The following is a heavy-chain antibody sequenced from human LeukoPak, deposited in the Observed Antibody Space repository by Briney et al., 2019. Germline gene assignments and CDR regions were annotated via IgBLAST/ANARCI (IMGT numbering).Heavy chain of an antibody. CDR3: AKYESSHPIAVAGTQFDY. CDR1: GFTFSSYA. J-gene: IGHJ4*02. Sequence: HPGGSLRLSCAASGFTFSSYAMSWVRQAPGKGLEWVSAISGSGGSTYYADSVKGRFTISRDNSKNTLYLQMNSLRAEDTAVYYCAKYESSHPIAVAGTQFDYWGQGTLVTVSS. CDR2: ISGSGGST. D-gene: IGHD6-19*01. V-gene: IGHV3-23*01.